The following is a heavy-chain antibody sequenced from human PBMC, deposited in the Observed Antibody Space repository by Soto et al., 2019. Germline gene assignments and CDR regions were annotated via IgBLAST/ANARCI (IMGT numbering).Heavy chain of an antibody. Sequence: GGSLRLSCAASGFTFSSYAMHWVRQAPGKGLEWVAVISYDGSNKYYADSVKGRFTISRDNSKNTLYLQMNSLRAEDTAVYYCARAPMVRGVISPFDYWGQGTLVTVSS. CDR2: ISYDGSNK. CDR1: GFTFSSYA. D-gene: IGHD3-10*01. V-gene: IGHV3-30-3*01. J-gene: IGHJ4*02. CDR3: ARAPMVRGVISPFDY.